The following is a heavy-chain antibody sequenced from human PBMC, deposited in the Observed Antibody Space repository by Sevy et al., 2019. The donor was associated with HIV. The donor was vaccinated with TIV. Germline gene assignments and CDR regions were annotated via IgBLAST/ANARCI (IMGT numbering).Heavy chain of an antibody. J-gene: IGHJ4*02. D-gene: IGHD3-22*01. V-gene: IGHV4-61*01. Sequence: SETLSLTCAVSGVSVTSDTYYWSWIRQPPGKGLEWIGYVYHTGRTNYSPSFKSRVTISIDTSKNQFSLRVFSVAAADTAVYYCAREPYFFDKSGYYWDYWGQGILVTVSS. CDR3: AREPYFFDKSGYYWDY. CDR1: GVSVTSDTYY. CDR2: VYHTGRT.